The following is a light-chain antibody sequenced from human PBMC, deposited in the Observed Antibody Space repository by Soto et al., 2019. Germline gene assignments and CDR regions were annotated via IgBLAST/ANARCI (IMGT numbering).Light chain of an antibody. CDR1: QTISSW. V-gene: IGKV1-5*01. CDR3: QQYNSYSWT. J-gene: IGKJ1*01. CDR2: DAS. Sequence: DIQITQSPSTLSGSVGDRVTITCRASQTISSWLAWYQQKPGKAPKLLIYDASSLESGVPSRFSGSGSGTEFTLTISSLQPDDFATDDCQQYNSYSWTGGQGTKVDNK.